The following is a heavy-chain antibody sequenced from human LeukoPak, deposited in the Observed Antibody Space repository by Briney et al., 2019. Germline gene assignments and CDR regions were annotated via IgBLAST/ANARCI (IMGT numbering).Heavy chain of an antibody. J-gene: IGHJ4*02. V-gene: IGHV3-21*01. CDR2: ISSSSSYI. Sequence: GGSLRLSCAASGFTFSSYSMNWVRQAPGKGLEWVSSISSSSSYIYYADSVKGRFTISRDNAKNSLYLQMNSLRAEDTAVYYCARGLSASPLLVIGYWGQGTLVTVSS. CDR1: GFTFSSYS. CDR3: ARGLSASPLLVIGY. D-gene: IGHD2-15*01.